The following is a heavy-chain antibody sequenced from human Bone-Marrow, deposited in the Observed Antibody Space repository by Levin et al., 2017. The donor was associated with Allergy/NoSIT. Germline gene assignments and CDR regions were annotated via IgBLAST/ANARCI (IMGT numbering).Heavy chain of an antibody. J-gene: IGHJ2*01. CDR1: GGSMSSSSYF. Sequence: SQTLSLTCTVSGGSMSSSSYFWAWVRQPPGTGLEWIGMIYYSGTTYYNPSLKSRATLSVDTSKNHFSLQLSSVTAADTAMYFCARLRRTNYWYFDLWGRGTLVTVSS. CDR2: IYYSGTT. CDR3: ARLRRTNYWYFDL. V-gene: IGHV4-39*02. D-gene: IGHD2-8*01.